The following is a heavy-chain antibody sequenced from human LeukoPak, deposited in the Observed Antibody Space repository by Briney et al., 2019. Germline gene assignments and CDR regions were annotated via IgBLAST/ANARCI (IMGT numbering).Heavy chain of an antibody. D-gene: IGHD4-17*01. CDR2: ISAYNGNT. J-gene: IGHJ4*02. CDR3: AIRPTYGDYLYYFDY. Sequence: GASVKVSCKASGYTFTSYGISWVRQAPGQGLEWMGWISAYNGNTNYAQKLQGRVTMTTDTSTSTAYMELRSLRSDDTAVYYCAIRPTYGDYLYYFDYWGQGTLVTVSS. CDR1: GYTFTSYG. V-gene: IGHV1-18*01.